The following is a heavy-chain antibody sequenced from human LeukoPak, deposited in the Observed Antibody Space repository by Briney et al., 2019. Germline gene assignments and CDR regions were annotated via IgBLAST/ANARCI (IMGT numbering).Heavy chain of an antibody. J-gene: IGHJ5*02. V-gene: IGHV5-51*01. CDR2: IYPGDSDT. CDR3: ARHGYFVYGDNEGNWFDP. Sequence: GESLKISCKGSGYSFTSYWIGWVRQMPGKGLEWMGIIYPGDSDTRYSPSFQGQVTISADKSISTAYLQWSSLKASDTAMYYCARHGYFVYGDNEGNWFDPWGQGTLVTVSS. D-gene: IGHD4-17*01. CDR1: GYSFTSYW.